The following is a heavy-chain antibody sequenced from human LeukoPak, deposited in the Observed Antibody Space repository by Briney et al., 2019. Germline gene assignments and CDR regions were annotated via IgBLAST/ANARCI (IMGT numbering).Heavy chain of an antibody. CDR2: ISGSGGST. CDR3: AKAGAAAGLRKYYFDY. CDR1: GFTFSSYA. V-gene: IGHV3-23*01. D-gene: IGHD6-13*01. Sequence: PGRSLRLSCAASGFTFSSYAMSWVRQAPGKGLEWVSAISGSGGSTYYADSVKGRLTISRDNSKNTLYLQMNSLRAEDTAVYYCAKAGAAAGLRKYYFDYWGQGTLVTVSS. J-gene: IGHJ4*02.